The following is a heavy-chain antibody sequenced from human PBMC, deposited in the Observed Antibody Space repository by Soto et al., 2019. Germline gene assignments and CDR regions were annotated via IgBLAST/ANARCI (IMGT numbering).Heavy chain of an antibody. V-gene: IGHV3-30*18. Sequence: QVHLVESGGGVVQPGRSLRLSCVVSGVTFRTYGIHWVRQAPGKGLEWVAVISYDGETEFYADSVKGRFTISKDTSKNTVFLQMNSLATEDTALYFCAKSDKGVFGVVMSPALDPFDVWGQGTLVAVSS. J-gene: IGHJ3*01. D-gene: IGHD3-3*01. CDR2: ISYDGETE. CDR1: GVTFRTYG. CDR3: AKSDKGVFGVVMSPALDPFDV.